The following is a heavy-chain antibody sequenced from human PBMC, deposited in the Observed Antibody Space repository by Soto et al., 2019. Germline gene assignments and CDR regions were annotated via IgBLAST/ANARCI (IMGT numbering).Heavy chain of an antibody. J-gene: IGHJ4*02. CDR3: EKDRVKSVTTVFFDY. CDR2: ISGSGGST. CDR1: GFTFSSYA. D-gene: IGHD4-17*01. Sequence: GGSLRLSCAASGFTFSSYAMSWVRQAPGKGLEWVSAISGSGGSTYYADSVKGRFAISRDNSKNTLYLQMNSLRAEDTAVYYCEKDRVKSVTTVFFDYWGQGTLVTVYS. V-gene: IGHV3-23*01.